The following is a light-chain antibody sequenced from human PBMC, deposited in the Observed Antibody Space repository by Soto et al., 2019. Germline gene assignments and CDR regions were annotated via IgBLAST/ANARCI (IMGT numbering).Light chain of an antibody. CDR3: SSHTSGSTRV. J-gene: IGLJ1*01. CDR1: SGDVGGYDY. V-gene: IGLV2-14*01. Sequence: QSVLTQPASVSGSPGQSIAISCTGTSGDVGGYDYVSWYQQHPDKAPKLMIYEVTKRPSWVSNRFSGSKSGNTASLTISGLQPENEADYYSSSHTSGSTRVFGSGTKVT. CDR2: EVT.